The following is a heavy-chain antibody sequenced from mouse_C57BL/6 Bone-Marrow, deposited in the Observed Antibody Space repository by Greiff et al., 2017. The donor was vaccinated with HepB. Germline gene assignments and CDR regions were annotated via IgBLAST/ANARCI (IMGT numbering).Heavy chain of an antibody. J-gene: IGHJ4*01. CDR2: IWTGGGT. CDR3: ATPTGTGYYAMDY. D-gene: IGHD4-1*02. V-gene: IGHV2-9-1*01. CDR1: GFSLTSYA. Sequence: VKLVESGPGLVAPSQSLSITCTVSGFSLTSYAISWVRQPPGKGLEWLGVIWTGGGTNYNSALKSRLSISKDNSKSQVFLKMNSLQTDDTARYYCATPTGTGYYAMDYWGQGTSVTVSS.